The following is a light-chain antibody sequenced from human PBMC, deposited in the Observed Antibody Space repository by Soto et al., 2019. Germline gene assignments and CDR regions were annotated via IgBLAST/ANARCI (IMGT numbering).Light chain of an antibody. J-gene: IGLJ1*01. CDR2: EVS. CDR3: SSYTGTSYV. V-gene: IGLV2-8*01. Sequence: QSVLTQPPSASGSPGQSVTISCTGTGSDVGDYNYVSWYQQHPGKAPKLMIYEVSKRPSGVPDRFSGSKSGNTASLTVSGLQADDEANYYCSSYTGTSYVFGPGTKVTVL. CDR1: GSDVGDYNY.